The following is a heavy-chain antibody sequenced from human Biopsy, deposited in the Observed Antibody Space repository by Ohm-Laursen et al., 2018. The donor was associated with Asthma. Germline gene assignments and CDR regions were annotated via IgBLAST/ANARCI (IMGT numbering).Heavy chain of an antibody. D-gene: IGHD1-20*01. V-gene: IGHV3-30-3*01. CDR1: GFTFSDYD. CDR3: ARDLRSDNWNPWGMDV. J-gene: IGHJ6*02. Sequence: SLRLSCSASGFTFSDYDMHWVRQAPGKGLEWAAVISYDGTNKDYADSVKGRFTFSRDSSQNTLSLEMNSLRVEDTAVYYCARDLRSDNWNPWGMDVWGLGTTVTVAS. CDR2: ISYDGTNK.